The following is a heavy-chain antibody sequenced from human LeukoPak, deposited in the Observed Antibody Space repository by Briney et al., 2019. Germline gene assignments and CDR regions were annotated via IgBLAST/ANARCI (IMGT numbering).Heavy chain of an antibody. V-gene: IGHV4-59*08. CDR3: AGQQLERGEDH. J-gene: IGHJ4*02. CDR1: GGSINDYY. Sequence: SETLSLTCTISGGSINDYYWSWIRQPAGKGLEWIGYVLYGGTTNYNPSLKSRVSISLDTSKNQFSLMVNSVTAADTAVYFCAGQQLERGEDHWGQGTLVIVSS. CDR2: VLYGGTT. D-gene: IGHD1-1*01.